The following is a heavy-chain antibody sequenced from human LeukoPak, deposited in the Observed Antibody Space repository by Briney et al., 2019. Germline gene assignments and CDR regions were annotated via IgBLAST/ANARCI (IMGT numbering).Heavy chain of an antibody. CDR2: IYYSGST. Sequence: SETLSLTCTVSGGSISSSSYYWGWIRQPPGKGLEWIGSIYYSGSTYYNPSLKSRVTISIDTSKNQFSLKLSSVTAADTAVYYCARASGYGGNYFDYWGQGTLVTVSS. J-gene: IGHJ4*02. V-gene: IGHV4-39*07. CDR1: GGSISSSSYY. CDR3: ARASGYGGNYFDY. D-gene: IGHD5-12*01.